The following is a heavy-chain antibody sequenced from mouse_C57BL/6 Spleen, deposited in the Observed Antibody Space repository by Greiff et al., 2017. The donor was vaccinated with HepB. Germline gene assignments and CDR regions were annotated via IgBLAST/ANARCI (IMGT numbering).Heavy chain of an antibody. D-gene: IGHD4-1*01. V-gene: IGHV10-1*01. J-gene: IGHJ1*03. Sequence: EVQLVESGGGLVQPKGSLKLSCAASGFSFNTYAMNWVRQAPGKGLEWVARIRSKSNNYATYYADSVKDRFTISRDDSESMLYLQMNNLKTEDTAMYYCVRQGLGHWYFDVWGTGTTVTVSS. CDR3: VRQGLGHWYFDV. CDR1: GFSFNTYA. CDR2: IRSKSNNYAT.